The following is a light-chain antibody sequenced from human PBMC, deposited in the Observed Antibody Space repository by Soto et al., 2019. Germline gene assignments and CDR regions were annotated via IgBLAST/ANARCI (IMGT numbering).Light chain of an antibody. CDR3: SSYRVGGSYV. V-gene: IGLV2-14*03. J-gene: IGLJ1*01. CDR2: DVS. CDR1: SSDVGRHNA. Sequence: YVLTQPASVSGSPGQSITISCSGTSSDVGRHNAVSWYQQHPGKVPQLMIYDVSIRPSGISDRLSASKSGNMASLTISGLQAEDEADYYYSSYRVGGSYVFGTGTKVTVL.